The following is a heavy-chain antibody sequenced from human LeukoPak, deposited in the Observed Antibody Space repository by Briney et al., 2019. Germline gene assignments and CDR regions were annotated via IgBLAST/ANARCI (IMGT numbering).Heavy chain of an antibody. CDR3: AKDQSRVGASDPFDS. CDR1: GFTFSSCA. V-gene: IGHV3-23*01. CDR2: ISGSGATT. J-gene: IGHJ4*02. D-gene: IGHD1-26*01. Sequence: GDSLRLSCAASGFTFSSCAMTWVRQAPGKGLEWVSSISGSGATTYYADSVKGRFTISRDNSNNTVYLQMNSLRAEDTAVYYCAKDQSRVGASDPFDSWVQGMQVGVSS.